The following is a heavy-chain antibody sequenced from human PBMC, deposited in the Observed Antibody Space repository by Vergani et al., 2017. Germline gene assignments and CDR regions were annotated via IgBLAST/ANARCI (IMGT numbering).Heavy chain of an antibody. V-gene: IGHV1-69-2*01. J-gene: IGHJ6*02. CDR2: VDPEDGET. CDR1: GYTFPDHY. Sequence: EVQLVQSGAEVKKPGATMKISCKVSGYTFPDHYMHWVKQAPGKGLEWMGLVDPEDGETIYAEKFKRRVTIAADTSTDTAHLELSSLRSEDTAVYYCATPQTVTTGGMEVWGQGTTVIVSS. CDR3: ATPQTVTTGGMEV. D-gene: IGHD4-17*01.